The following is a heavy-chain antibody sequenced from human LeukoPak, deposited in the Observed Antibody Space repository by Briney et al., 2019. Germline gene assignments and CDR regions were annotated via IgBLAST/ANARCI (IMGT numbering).Heavy chain of an antibody. D-gene: IGHD3-10*01. CDR3: ARGVRSGSRHYYYYYMDV. Sequence: SETLSLTCAVYGGSFSGYYWSWIRQPPGKGLEWIGEINHSGSTNYNPSLKSRVTISVDTSKNQFSLKLSSVTAADTAVYYCARGVRSGSRHYYYYYMDVWGKGTTVTVSS. CDR1: GGSFSGYY. V-gene: IGHV4-34*01. CDR2: INHSGST. J-gene: IGHJ6*03.